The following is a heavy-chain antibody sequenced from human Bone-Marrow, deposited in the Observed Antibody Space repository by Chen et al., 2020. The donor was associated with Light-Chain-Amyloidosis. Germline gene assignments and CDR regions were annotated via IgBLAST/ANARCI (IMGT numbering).Heavy chain of an antibody. Sequence: EVQLEQSGPEVKKPGESLKISCKSSGYTFPNYWIGWVRQMPGKGLEWMGFIYPDDSDARYSPSFEGQVTISADKSITTAYLQWRSLKASDTAMYYCARRRDGYNFDYWGQGTLVTVSS. D-gene: IGHD5-12*01. CDR2: IYPDDSDA. J-gene: IGHJ4*02. CDR1: GYTFPNYW. CDR3: ARRRDGYNFDY. V-gene: IGHV5-51*01.